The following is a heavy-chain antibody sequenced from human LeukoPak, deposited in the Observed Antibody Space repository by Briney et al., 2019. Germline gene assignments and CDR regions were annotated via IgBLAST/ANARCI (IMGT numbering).Heavy chain of an antibody. V-gene: IGHV4-59*01. CDR3: ARDPYSSGWNNWFDP. J-gene: IGHJ5*02. Sequence: SETLSLTCTVSGGSISSYYWSWIRQPPGKGLEWIGYIYYSGSTNYNPSPKSRVTISVDTSKNQFSLKLSSVTAADTAVYYCARDPYSSGWNNWFDPWGQGTLVTVSS. CDR1: GGSISSYY. CDR2: IYYSGST. D-gene: IGHD6-19*01.